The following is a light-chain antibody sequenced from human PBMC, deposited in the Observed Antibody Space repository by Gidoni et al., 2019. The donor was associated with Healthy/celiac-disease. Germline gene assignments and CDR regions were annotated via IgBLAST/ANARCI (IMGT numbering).Light chain of an antibody. V-gene: IGKV1-5*03. CDR2: KAS. CDR3: QQYNSWGT. Sequence: DIQMTQSPSTLSASVGDRVTITCRASQSISSWLAWYQQKPGKAPKLLIYKASSLESGVPSRFSGSGSGTEFTLTISSLQPDDFATYYCQQYNSWGTFXXXTKVEIK. J-gene: IGKJ1*01. CDR1: QSISSW.